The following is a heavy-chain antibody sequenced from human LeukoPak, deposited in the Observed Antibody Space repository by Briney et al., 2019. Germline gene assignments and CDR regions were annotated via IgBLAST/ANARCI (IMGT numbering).Heavy chain of an antibody. CDR3: ARDSWYYDSSGYYSPVFDY. CDR2: IYTSGST. CDR1: GGSISSYY. J-gene: IGHJ4*02. D-gene: IGHD3-22*01. Sequence: PSETLSLTCTVSGGSISSYYWSWIRQPAGKGLEWIGRIYTSGSTNYNPSLKSRVTISVDKSKNQFSLKLSSVTAADTAVYYCARDSWYYDSSGYYSPVFDYWGQGTLVTVSS. V-gene: IGHV4-4*07.